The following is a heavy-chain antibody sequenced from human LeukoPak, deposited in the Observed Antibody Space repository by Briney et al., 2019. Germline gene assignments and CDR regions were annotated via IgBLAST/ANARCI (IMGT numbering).Heavy chain of an antibody. CDR2: IRSKTHGGTP. D-gene: IGHD3-10*01. V-gene: IGHV3-49*04. CDR3: TRARYYGSASYYSDAFDV. CDR1: GFTFGDYA. J-gene: IGHJ3*01. Sequence: GGSLRLSCTASGFTFGDYAFSWVRQAPGKGLQWVAFIRSKTHGGTPEYAASVKGRFTVSRDDSKSIAYLQIDSLKTEDTAVYYCTRARYYGSASYYSDAFDVWGQGTLVTVSS.